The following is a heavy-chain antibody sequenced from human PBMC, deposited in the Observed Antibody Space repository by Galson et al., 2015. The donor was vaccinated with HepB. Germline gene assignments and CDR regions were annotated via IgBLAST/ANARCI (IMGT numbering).Heavy chain of an antibody. Sequence: SVKVSCKASGGTFSRFILRWVRQAPGQGLEWIGGNIPLFATIKYAHKFQDRVIISADESTSTTYLELSNLRSDDTAIYYCGSSSYLVVEPPAVPFDYWGQGTLVTVSS. D-gene: IGHD2-15*01. V-gene: IGHV1-69*13. CDR2: NIPLFATI. J-gene: IGHJ4*02. CDR3: GSSSYLVVEPPAVPFDY. CDR1: GGTFSRFI.